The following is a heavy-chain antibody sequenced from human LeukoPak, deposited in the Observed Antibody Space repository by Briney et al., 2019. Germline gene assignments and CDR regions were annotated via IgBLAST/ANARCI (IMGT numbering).Heavy chain of an antibody. V-gene: IGHV4-38-2*02. CDR2: IYHSGST. CDR1: GYSITSPNY. CDR3: ARVSSSDAFDI. Sequence: SETLSPTCTVSGYSITSPNYWGWIRQPPGKGLEWIGSIYHSGSTYYNSSLKSRVTMSVDTSKNQFSLKLSSVTAADTAVYYCARVSSSDAFDIWGQGTMVTVSS. J-gene: IGHJ3*02. D-gene: IGHD6-6*01.